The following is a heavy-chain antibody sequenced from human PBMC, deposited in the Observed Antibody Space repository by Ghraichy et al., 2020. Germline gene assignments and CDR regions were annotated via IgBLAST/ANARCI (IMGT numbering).Heavy chain of an antibody. CDR2: LNIDGTTV. V-gene: IGHV3-74*01. CDR1: GFSFTDYW. CDR3: VRSYKDGLRHFDY. D-gene: IGHD1-14*01. J-gene: IGHJ4*02. Sequence: GGSLRLSCAASGFSFTDYWMHWVRQTQGRGIEWVSHLNIDGTTVNYADSGKGRFTISRDNAKNTMYLQMISLTVEDTAVYYCVRSYKDGLRHFDYWGQGTLVNGSP.